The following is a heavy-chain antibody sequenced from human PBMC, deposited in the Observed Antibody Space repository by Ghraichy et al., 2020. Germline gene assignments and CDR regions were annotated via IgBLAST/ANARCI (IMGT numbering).Heavy chain of an antibody. D-gene: IGHD3-10*01. J-gene: IGHJ4*02. V-gene: IGHV4-34*01. Sequence: SETLSLTCAVYGGSFSGYYWSWIRQPPGKGLEWIGEINHSGSTNYNPSLKSRVTISVDTSKNQFSLKLSSVTAADTAVYYCASSRPYGSGRRSFDYWGQGTLVTVSS. CDR1: GGSFSGYY. CDR3: ASSRPYGSGRRSFDY. CDR2: INHSGST.